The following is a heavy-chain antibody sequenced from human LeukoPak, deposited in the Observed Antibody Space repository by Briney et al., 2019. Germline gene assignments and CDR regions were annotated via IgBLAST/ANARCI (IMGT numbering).Heavy chain of an antibody. CDR3: ARDLAGAHDAFDI. D-gene: IGHD1-26*01. V-gene: IGHV1-3*01. CDR2: INAGNGNT. Sequence: GASVKVSCKASGYTFTSYAMHWVRQAPGQRLEWMGWINAGNGNTKYSQKFQGRVTITRDTSASTAYMELSSLRSEDTAVYYCARDLAGAHDAFDIWGQGTMVTVSS. CDR1: GYTFTSYA. J-gene: IGHJ3*02.